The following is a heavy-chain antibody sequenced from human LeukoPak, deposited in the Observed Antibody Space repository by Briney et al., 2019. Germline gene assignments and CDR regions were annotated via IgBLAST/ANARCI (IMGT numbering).Heavy chain of an antibody. CDR1: GGSISSGGYY. CDR3: ARGGGGYSWYFDL. CDR2: IYYSGST. V-gene: IGHV4-31*03. D-gene: IGHD5-12*01. Sequence: TPSETLSLTCTVSGGSISSGGYYWSWIRQHPGKGLEWIGYIYYSGSTYYNPSLKSRVTISVDTSKNQFSLKLSSVTAADTAVYYCARGGGGYSWYFDLWGRGTLVTVSS. J-gene: IGHJ2*01.